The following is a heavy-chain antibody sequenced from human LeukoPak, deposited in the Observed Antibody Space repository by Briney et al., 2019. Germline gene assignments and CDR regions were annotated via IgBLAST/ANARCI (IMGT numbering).Heavy chain of an antibody. CDR3: ARHISSGGTYAHFDY. D-gene: IGHD1-26*01. V-gene: IGHV4-59*08. CDR2: IHYSGST. Sequence: SETLSLTCTVSGVSISSYYWSWIRQPPGKGLEWIGYIHYSGSTNYNPSLKSRVTMSLDTSKNQVSLKLNSVTAADTAVYYCARHISSGGTYAHFDYWGQGTLVTVSS. CDR1: GVSISSYY. J-gene: IGHJ4*02.